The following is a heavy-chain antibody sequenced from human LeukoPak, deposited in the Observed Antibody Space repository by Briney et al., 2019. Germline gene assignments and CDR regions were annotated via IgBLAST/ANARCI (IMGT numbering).Heavy chain of an antibody. D-gene: IGHD5-18*01. CDR3: ACGRGYSFIDY. Sequence: SETLSLTCAVYGGSFSGCYWSWIRQPPGKGLEWIGEINHSGSTNYNPSLKSRVTISVDTSKNQFSLKLSSVTAADTAVYYCACGRGYSFIDYWGQGTLVTVSS. J-gene: IGHJ4*02. CDR2: INHSGST. V-gene: IGHV4-34*01. CDR1: GGSFSGCY.